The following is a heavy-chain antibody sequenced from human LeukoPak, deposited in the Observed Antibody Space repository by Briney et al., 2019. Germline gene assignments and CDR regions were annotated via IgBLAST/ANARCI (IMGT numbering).Heavy chain of an antibody. CDR3: ARRPEYYYGSGSYSEYYFDY. Sequence: SETLSLTCTVSGGSISSSSYYWGWIRQPPGKGLAWIGSIYYSGSTYYNPSLKSRVTISVDTSKNQFSLKLSSVTAADTAVYYCARRPEYYYGSGSYSEYYFDYWGQGTLVTVSS. CDR2: IYYSGST. J-gene: IGHJ4*02. CDR1: GGSISSSSYY. D-gene: IGHD3-10*01. V-gene: IGHV4-39*01.